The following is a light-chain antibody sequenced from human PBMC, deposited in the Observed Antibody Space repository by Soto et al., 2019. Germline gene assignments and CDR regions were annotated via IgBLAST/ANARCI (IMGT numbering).Light chain of an antibody. Sequence: EIVLTQSPATLSVSPGESPTLSCRASRSVSSNLAWYQQKPGQSPRLLIYFASTRATGVPARFSGSGSGTEFTLTISSLQSEDFAVYYCQQFKDWPPLTFGGGTKVEIK. J-gene: IGKJ4*01. CDR2: FAS. CDR3: QQFKDWPPLT. CDR1: RSVSSN. V-gene: IGKV3-15*01.